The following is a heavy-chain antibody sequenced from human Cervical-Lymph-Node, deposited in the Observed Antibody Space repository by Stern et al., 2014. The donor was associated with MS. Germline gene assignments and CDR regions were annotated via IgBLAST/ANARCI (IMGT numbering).Heavy chain of an antibody. J-gene: IGHJ4*02. D-gene: IGHD2-2*01. Sequence: ELQLVESGGGFAPPGGSLRLSCAASGFTFNSYGLSWVRQAPGQGLDWVSATSGSGATTYSADSVKGRFSISRDNSKNSLYLQMNSLRVEDTAIYYCAKGLFFSSFDFWGQGTLVTVSS. CDR2: TSGSGATT. V-gene: IGHV3-23*04. CDR1: GFTFNSYG. CDR3: AKGLFFSSFDF.